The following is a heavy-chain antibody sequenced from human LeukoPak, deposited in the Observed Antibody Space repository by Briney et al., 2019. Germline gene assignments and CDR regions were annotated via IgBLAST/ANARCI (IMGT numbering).Heavy chain of an antibody. J-gene: IGHJ5*02. CDR3: ARHYGSGSYYTLNWFDP. D-gene: IGHD3-10*01. CDR2: IYHSGST. Sequence: SETLSLTCAVSGYSISSGYYWGWIRQPPGKGLEWIGSIYHSGSTYYIPSLKSRVTISVDTSKNQFSLKLSSVTAADTAVYYCARHYGSGSYYTLNWFDPWGQGTLVTVSS. V-gene: IGHV4-38-2*01. CDR1: GYSISSGYY.